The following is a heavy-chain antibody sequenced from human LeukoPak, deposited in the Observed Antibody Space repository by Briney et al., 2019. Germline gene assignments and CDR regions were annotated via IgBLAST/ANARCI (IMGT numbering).Heavy chain of an antibody. CDR3: AKDSYDRSGYYYYYFAY. J-gene: IGHJ4*02. D-gene: IGHD3-22*01. CDR1: GFTFSSYG. V-gene: IGHV3-33*06. Sequence: PGRSLRLACAASGFTFSSYGMHWVRQAPDKGREWVAVIWYDGSNKYYADSVKGRFTISRDNSKHTLYLQMNSLRAEDTAVYYCAKDSYDRSGYYYYYFAYWGQGTQVTVSS. CDR2: IWYDGSNK.